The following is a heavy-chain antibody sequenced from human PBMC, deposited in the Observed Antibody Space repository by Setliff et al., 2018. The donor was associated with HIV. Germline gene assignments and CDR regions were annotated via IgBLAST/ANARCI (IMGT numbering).Heavy chain of an antibody. CDR2: IYPGDSDT. Sequence: GESLKISCKGSGYSFTNYWIGWVRQVPGKGLEWMGIIYPGDSDTRYSPSFHGQVTISVDKTMRTAYLQWSSLKASDTAIYYCARGNDYAGSGFDNWGQGTLVTVSS. J-gene: IGHJ4*02. V-gene: IGHV5-51*01. D-gene: IGHD2-2*01. CDR3: ARGNDYAGSGFDN. CDR1: GYSFTNYW.